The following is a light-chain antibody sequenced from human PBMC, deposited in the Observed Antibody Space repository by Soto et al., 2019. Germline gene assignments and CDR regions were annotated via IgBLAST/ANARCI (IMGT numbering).Light chain of an antibody. Sequence: VVLTQSPGTLSLSPGDRVTLSCRASHSISSAYIAWYQKKPGQTPSLLIYGASSRASGVPDRFGGSGSGTEFTLTISSLQPEDFATYYCQQSYSTPFTFGPGTKVDIK. CDR3: QQSYSTPFT. CDR1: HSISSAY. J-gene: IGKJ3*01. CDR2: GAS. V-gene: IGKV3-20*01.